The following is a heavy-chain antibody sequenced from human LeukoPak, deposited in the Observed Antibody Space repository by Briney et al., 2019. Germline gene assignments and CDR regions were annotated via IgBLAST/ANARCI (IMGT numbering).Heavy chain of an antibody. Sequence: ASVNVSCKASGYTFTSYYMHWVRQHPGQGLEWMGIINPSGGSTSYAQKFQGRVTMTRDTSTSTVYMELSSLRSGDTAVYYCARGPTDYSDSSGYYFDYWGQGTLVTVSS. V-gene: IGHV1-46*01. CDR1: GYTFTSYY. D-gene: IGHD3-22*01. CDR2: INPSGGST. J-gene: IGHJ4*02. CDR3: ARGPTDYSDSSGYYFDY.